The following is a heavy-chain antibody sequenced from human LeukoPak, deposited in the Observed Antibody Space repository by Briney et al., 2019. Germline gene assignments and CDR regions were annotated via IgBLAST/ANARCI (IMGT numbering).Heavy chain of an antibody. V-gene: IGHV1-69*13. CDR3: ASKILGWEFLKGRTYDHYYMDV. CDR2: IIPVFGTG. D-gene: IGHD1-26*01. CDR1: GCPFSSYS. Sequence: GASVKVSCKASGCPFSSYSISWVRQAPGQGLEWMGKIIPVFGTGDYAQNFQGRVTITADESRYTAYMELRGLRSQDTAVYYCASKILGWEFLKGRTYDHYYMDVWGKGTPVTDTS. J-gene: IGHJ6*03.